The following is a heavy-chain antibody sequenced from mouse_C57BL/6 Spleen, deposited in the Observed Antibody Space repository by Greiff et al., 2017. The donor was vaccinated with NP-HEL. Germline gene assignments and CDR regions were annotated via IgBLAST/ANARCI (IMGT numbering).Heavy chain of an antibody. V-gene: IGHV1-18*01. CDR1: GYTFTDYN. Sequence: VQLQQSGPELVKPGASVKIPCKASGYTFTDYNMDWVKQSHGKSLEWIGDINPNNGGTIYNQKFKGKATLTVDKSSSTAYMELRSLTSEDTAVYYCASIYDYDRAWFAYWGQGTLVTVSA. J-gene: IGHJ3*01. CDR3: ASIYDYDRAWFAY. D-gene: IGHD2-4*01. CDR2: INPNNGGT.